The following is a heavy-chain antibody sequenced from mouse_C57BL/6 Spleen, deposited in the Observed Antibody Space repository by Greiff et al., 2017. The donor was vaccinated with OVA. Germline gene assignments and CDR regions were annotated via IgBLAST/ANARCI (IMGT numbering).Heavy chain of an antibody. CDR3: TARFPSFAY. J-gene: IGHJ3*01. Sequence: VQLQQSGAELVRPGASVKLSCTASGFNIKDAYMHWVKQRPEKGLEWIGWIDTENGDTDYASKFQGKATITADTSTNTAYLQLSSLTSEDTAVYYCTARFPSFAYSGQVPLVSVSA. CDR1: GFNIKDAY. CDR2: IDTENGDT. V-gene: IGHV14-4*01.